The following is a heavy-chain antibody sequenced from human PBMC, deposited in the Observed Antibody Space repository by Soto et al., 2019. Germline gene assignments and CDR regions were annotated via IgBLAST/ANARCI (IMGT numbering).Heavy chain of an antibody. D-gene: IGHD1-7*01. J-gene: IGHJ5*02. CDR1: GGSITSINW. CDR3: ATLELGAVS. V-gene: IGHV4-4*02. CDR2: IYHGGST. Sequence: QVQLQESGPGLVRPSETLSLTCAVSGGSITSINWWSWVLQSPEKGLEWIGEIYHGGSTKYVPSLESRLTMSIDKSKNQFSLRLSSVTAADTAVYYCATLELGAVSWGPGILVTVSS.